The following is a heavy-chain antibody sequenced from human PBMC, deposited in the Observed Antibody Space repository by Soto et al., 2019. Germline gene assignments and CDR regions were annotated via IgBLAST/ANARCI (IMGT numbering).Heavy chain of an antibody. D-gene: IGHD2-2*01. Sequence: GASVQVSCKASGGTFSSYTISWVRQAPGQGLEWMGRIIPILGIANYAQKFQGRVTITADKSTSTAYLELSSLRSEDTAVYYCARDLSEDIVVVPAAIGWFDPWGQGTLVTVSS. CDR3: ARDLSEDIVVVPAAIGWFDP. CDR1: GGTFSSYT. V-gene: IGHV1-69*04. J-gene: IGHJ5*02. CDR2: IIPILGIA.